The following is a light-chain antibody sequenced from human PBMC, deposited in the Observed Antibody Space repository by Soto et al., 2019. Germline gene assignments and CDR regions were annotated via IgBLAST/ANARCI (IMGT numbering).Light chain of an antibody. CDR1: ESVGNW. CDR3: QQANSFPLS. V-gene: IGKV1D-12*01. J-gene: IGKJ4*01. CDR2: AAT. Sequence: DIQMTQSPSSLSASVCDRITITCRAHESVGNWLAWYQQKPGKAPKLLIYAATTLQSGVPSRFSGSRSGTVFSLTVSSLQPEDFATYYCQQANSFPLSFGGGTKVDIK.